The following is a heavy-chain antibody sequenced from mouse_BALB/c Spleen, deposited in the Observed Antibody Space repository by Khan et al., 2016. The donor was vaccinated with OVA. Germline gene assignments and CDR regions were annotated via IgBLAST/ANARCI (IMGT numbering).Heavy chain of an antibody. J-gene: IGHJ3*01. CDR1: GYTFTSYW. V-gene: IGHV1-7*01. CDR3: VNHGSSSAWFTY. Sequence: VQLKQSGAELAKPGASVKMSCKASGYTFTSYWMHWVKQRPGQGLEWIGYINPATDYTEYNQKFKNKATLTADKSSSTAYMQLSSLTSEDSAVYYCVNHGSSSAWFTYWGQGSPVTVSA. D-gene: IGHD1-1*01. CDR2: INPATDYT.